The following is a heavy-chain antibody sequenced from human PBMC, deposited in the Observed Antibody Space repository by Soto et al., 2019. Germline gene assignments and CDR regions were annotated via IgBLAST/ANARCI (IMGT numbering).Heavy chain of an antibody. D-gene: IGHD6-13*01. CDR2: ISGSGGST. CDR1: GFTFSSYA. Sequence: EVQLLESGGGLVQPGGSLRLSCAASGFTFSSYAMSWVRQAPGKGLEWVSAISGSGGSTYYADSVKGRVTISRDNSKNTLYLQMNSLRAEDTAVYYCGKENGYSSSWFEFDYWGQGTLVTVSS. V-gene: IGHV3-23*01. CDR3: GKENGYSSSWFEFDY. J-gene: IGHJ4*02.